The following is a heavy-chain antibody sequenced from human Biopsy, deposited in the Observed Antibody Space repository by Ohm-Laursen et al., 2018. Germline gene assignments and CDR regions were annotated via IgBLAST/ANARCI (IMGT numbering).Heavy chain of an antibody. CDR1: GGTFINYA. CDR3: ARGPHSGSHSCFDY. D-gene: IGHD1-26*01. V-gene: IGHV1-69*01. Sequence: SSVKVSCKVSGGTFINYATSWVRQAPGQGLEWMGGTIPMFGTANYAQMFQGRVTISADESTSTSYMELSSLTTEDTAIYYCARGPHSGSHSCFDYWGRGTLVTVSS. J-gene: IGHJ4*02. CDR2: TIPMFGTA.